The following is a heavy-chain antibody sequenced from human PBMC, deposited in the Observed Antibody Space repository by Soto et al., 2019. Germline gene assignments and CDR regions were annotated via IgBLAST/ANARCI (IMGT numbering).Heavy chain of an antibody. CDR2: ISYDGSNK. J-gene: IGHJ4*02. CDR1: GFTFSSYG. V-gene: IGHV3-30*18. D-gene: IGHD5-12*01. CDR3: AKDGHRGSGYENFDY. Sequence: GGSLRLSCAASGFTFSSYGMHWVRQAPGKGLEWVAVISYDGSNKYYADSVKGRFTISRDNSKNTLYLQMNSLRAEDKAVYYFAKDGHRGSGYENFDYGGKGPLVTVSS.